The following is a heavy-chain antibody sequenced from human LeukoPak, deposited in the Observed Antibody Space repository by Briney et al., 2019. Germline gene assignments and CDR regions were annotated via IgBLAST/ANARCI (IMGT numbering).Heavy chain of an antibody. CDR2: IIPIFGTA. Sequence: AASVKVSCKASGGTFSSYAISWVRQAPGQGLEWMGGIIPIFGTANYAQKFQGRVTITADESTSTAYMELSRLTSDDAAVYYCARAYCGGDCYSDYRVGFDYWGQGTLVTVSS. J-gene: IGHJ4*02. V-gene: IGHV1-69*13. CDR1: GGTFSSYA. CDR3: ARAYCGGDCYSDYRVGFDY. D-gene: IGHD2-21*02.